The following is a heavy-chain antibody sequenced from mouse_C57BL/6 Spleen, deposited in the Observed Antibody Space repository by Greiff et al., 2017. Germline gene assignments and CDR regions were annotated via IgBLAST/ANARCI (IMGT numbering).Heavy chain of an antibody. J-gene: IGHJ2*01. CDR1: GYTFTDYY. CDR3: ARLGAYSKVDY. V-gene: IGHV1-26*01. Sequence: EVQLQQSGPELVKPGASVKISCKASGYTFTDYYMNWVKQSHGKSLEWIGDINPNNGGTSYNQKFKGKATLTVDKSSSTAYMELRSLTSEDSAVYYCARLGAYSKVDYWGQGTTLTVSS. CDR2: INPNNGGT. D-gene: IGHD2-5*01.